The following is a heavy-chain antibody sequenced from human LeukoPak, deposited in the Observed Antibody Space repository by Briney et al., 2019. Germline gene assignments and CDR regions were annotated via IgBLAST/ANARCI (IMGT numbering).Heavy chain of an antibody. D-gene: IGHD3-22*01. V-gene: IGHV1-46*01. Sequence: ASVKVSCKASGYTFTSYYIHWVRQAPGQGLEWMGIINPSGGSTSYAQKFQGRVTMTRDTSTSTVYMELSSLRSEDTAVYYCASVGKSPPGITMTLRDYYGMDVWGQGTTVTVSS. J-gene: IGHJ6*02. CDR2: INPSGGST. CDR3: ASVGKSPPGITMTLRDYYGMDV. CDR1: GYTFTSYY.